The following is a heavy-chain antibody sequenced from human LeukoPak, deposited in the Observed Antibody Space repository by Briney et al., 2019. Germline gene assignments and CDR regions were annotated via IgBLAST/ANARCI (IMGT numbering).Heavy chain of an antibody. CDR2: IRTDESDT. CDR3: ARSLVDGDYYYNMDV. D-gene: IGHD2-8*02. J-gene: IGHJ6*03. Sequence: PGGSLRLSCAASGFAFRNYGMHWVRQAPGKGLEWVTFIRTDESDTYYADSLKGRFTISRDNSKNTLSLQMTSLRAEDTAVYYCARSLVDGDYYYNMDVWGKGTTVTVSS. CDR1: GFAFRNYG. V-gene: IGHV3-30*02.